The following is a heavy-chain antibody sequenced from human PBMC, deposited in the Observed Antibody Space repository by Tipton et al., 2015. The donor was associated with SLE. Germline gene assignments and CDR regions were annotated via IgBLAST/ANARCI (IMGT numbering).Heavy chain of an antibody. J-gene: IGHJ1*01. V-gene: IGHV4-59*11. CDR3: ARDARVGSSSSSDFQH. CDR1: GGSISSHY. Sequence: TLSLTCTVSGGSISSHYWSWLRQPPGKGLEWIGSIYYSGSTYYNPSLKSRVTMSVDTSKNQFSLKLNSVTAADTAVYYCARDARVGSSSSSDFQHWGQGTLVTVSS. D-gene: IGHD6-6*01. CDR2: IYYSGST.